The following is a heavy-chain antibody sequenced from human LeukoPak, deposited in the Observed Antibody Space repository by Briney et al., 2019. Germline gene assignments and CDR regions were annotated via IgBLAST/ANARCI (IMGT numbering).Heavy chain of an antibody. CDR3: AKDKLIVVVTLGAFDI. Sequence: GGSLRLSCAASGFTFTSYAMSWVRQAPGKGLEWVSSISGSGESTYYADSVEGRFTISRDNSKNTLYLQMNSLRAEDTAVYSCAKDKLIVVVTLGAFDIWGQGTMVTVSS. CDR1: GFTFTSYA. J-gene: IGHJ3*02. V-gene: IGHV3-23*01. D-gene: IGHD3-22*01. CDR2: ISGSGEST.